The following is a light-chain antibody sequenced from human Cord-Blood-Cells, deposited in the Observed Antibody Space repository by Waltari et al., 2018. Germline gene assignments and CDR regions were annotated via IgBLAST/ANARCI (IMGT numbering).Light chain of an antibody. CDR3: QQYGSSPPIT. V-gene: IGKV3-20*01. CDR2: GAS. J-gene: IGKJ5*01. CDR1: QSVSSSY. Sequence: EIVLTQSPGTPSLSPGERATLSCRASQSVSSSYLAWYQQKPGQAHRLLIYGASSRATGIPDRFSGSGSGTDFTLTISRLEPEDFAVYYCQQYGSSPPITFGQGTRLEIK.